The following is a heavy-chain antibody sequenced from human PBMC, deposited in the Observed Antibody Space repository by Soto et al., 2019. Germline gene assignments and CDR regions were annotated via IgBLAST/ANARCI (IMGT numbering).Heavy chain of an antibody. Sequence: EVQLVESGGGLVKPGGSLRLSCAASGFTFSSYSMNWVRQAPGKGLEWVSSISSSSSYIYYADSVKGRFTISRDNAKNSLYLQMNSLRAEDTAVYYCASTGGPDYYYGMDVWGQGTTVTVSS. V-gene: IGHV3-21*01. CDR2: ISSSSSYI. J-gene: IGHJ6*02. CDR3: ASTGGPDYYYGMDV. CDR1: GFTFSSYS. D-gene: IGHD2-8*02.